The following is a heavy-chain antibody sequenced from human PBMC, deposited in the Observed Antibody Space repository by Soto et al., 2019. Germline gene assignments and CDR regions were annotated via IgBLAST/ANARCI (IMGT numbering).Heavy chain of an antibody. CDR3: ASVGAGQQLVLGAFDI. Sequence: QVQLVQSGAEVKKPGASVKVSCKASGYTFTGYYMHWVRQAPGQGLEWMGWINPNSGGTNYAQKIQGWVTMTRDTSISPAYMALSRLRSDATAVYYCASVGAGQQLVLGAFDIWGQGTMVTVSS. V-gene: IGHV1-2*04. J-gene: IGHJ3*02. CDR1: GYTFTGYY. CDR2: INPNSGGT. D-gene: IGHD6-13*01.